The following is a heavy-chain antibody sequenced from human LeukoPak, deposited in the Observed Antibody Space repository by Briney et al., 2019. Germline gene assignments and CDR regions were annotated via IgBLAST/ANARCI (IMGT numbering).Heavy chain of an antibody. CDR1: GGSISSYY. CDR2: IYYSGST. CDR3: ARFGVYDYGSGSYPDYYGMDV. V-gene: IGHV4-59*01. D-gene: IGHD3-10*01. Sequence: SETLSLTCTVSGGSISSYYWSWLRQPPGKGLEWIGYIYYSGSTNYNPSLKSRVTISIDTSKSQFSLKLNSVTAADTAVYYCARFGVYDYGSGSYPDYYGMDVWGQGTTVTVSS. J-gene: IGHJ6*02.